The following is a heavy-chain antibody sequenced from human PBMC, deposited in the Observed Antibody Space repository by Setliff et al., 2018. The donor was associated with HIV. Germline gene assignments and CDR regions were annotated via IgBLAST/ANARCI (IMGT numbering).Heavy chain of an antibody. J-gene: IGHJ2*01. CDR1: GGSSSNYS. V-gene: IGHV4-34*01. Sequence: PSETLSLTCAVFGGSSSNYSWTWFRQPPGTGLEWIGEINHGGSTNYNSSLKSRVTISVDTPKNLLSLELRSLTAADTAVYYCARDQRLQGVQLPYWYFDLWGRGTLVTVSS. D-gene: IGHD1-7*01. CDR2: INHGGST. CDR3: ARDQRLQGVQLPYWYFDL.